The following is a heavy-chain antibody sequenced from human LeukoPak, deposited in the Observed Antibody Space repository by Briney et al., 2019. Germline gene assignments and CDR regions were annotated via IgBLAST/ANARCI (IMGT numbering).Heavy chain of an antibody. D-gene: IGHD6-19*01. CDR1: GYTFTSYA. CDR3: ARVVKYSSGPLTDLLPYYFDS. CDR2: INDGNGNT. J-gene: IGHJ4*02. V-gene: IGHV1-3*03. Sequence: ASVKVSCKASGYTFTSYAMHWVRQAPGQRLEWMGWINDGNGNTKYSQEFQGRVTISRDTSASTVYMELSSLRSEDMAVYYCARVVKYSSGPLTDLLPYYFDSWGQGTLVTVSS.